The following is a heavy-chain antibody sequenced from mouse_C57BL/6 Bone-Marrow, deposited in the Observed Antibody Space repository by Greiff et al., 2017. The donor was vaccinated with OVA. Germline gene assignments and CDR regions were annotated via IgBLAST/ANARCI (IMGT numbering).Heavy chain of an antibody. D-gene: IGHD2-5*01. J-gene: IGHJ4*01. CDR2: IRNKANNHAT. CDR3: TRAYYSNYAMDY. CDR1: GFTFSDAW. Sequence: EVMLVESGGGLVQPGGSMKLSCAASGFTFSDAWMDWVRQSPEKGLEWVAEIRNKANNHATYYAESVKGRFTISRDDSKSSVYLQMNSLRAEDTGIYYCTRAYYSNYAMDYWGQGTSVTVSS. V-gene: IGHV6-6*01.